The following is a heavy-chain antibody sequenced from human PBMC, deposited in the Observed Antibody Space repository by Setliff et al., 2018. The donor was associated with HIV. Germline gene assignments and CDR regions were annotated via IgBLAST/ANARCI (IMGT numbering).Heavy chain of an antibody. CDR2: IYTSGSV. Sequence: TLSLTCTVSGGSISSYYWSWIRQPPGKGLEWIGYIYTSGSVNYNPSLKSRVTISVDTSKNQFSLKLSSVTAADTAVYYCARGLSFYDPGGFDYWGQGTLVTVSS. CDR1: GGSISSYY. V-gene: IGHV4-4*09. CDR3: ARGLSFYDPGGFDY. D-gene: IGHD3-22*01. J-gene: IGHJ4*02.